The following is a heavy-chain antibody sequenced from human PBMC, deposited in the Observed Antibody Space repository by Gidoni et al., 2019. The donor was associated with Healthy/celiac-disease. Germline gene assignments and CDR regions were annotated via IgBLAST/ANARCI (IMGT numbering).Heavy chain of an antibody. Sequence: EVQLVESGGGLVQPGRSLRLSCAASGFTFDDYAMHWVRPAPGKGREWVSGISWNSGSIGYADSVKGRFTISRDNAKNSLYLQMNSLRAEDTALYYCAKDRVPPWGGITGTNSGYGMDVWGQGTTVTVSS. CDR2: ISWNSGSI. J-gene: IGHJ6*02. D-gene: IGHD1-7*01. CDR3: AKDRVPPWGGITGTNSGYGMDV. CDR1: GFTFDDYA. V-gene: IGHV3-9*01.